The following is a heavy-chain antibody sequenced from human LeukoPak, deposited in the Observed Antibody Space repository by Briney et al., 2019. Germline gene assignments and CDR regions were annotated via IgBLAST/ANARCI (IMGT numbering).Heavy chain of an antibody. CDR1: GGSIGSYY. J-gene: IGHJ4*02. CDR2: IYYSGST. Sequence: SETLSLTCTVSGGSIGSYYWSWIRQPPGKGLEWIGYIYYSGSTNYNPSLKSRITISVDTSKNQFSLKLSSVTAADTAVYYCARGFYSPHYWGQGTLVSVSS. V-gene: IGHV4-59*01. D-gene: IGHD4-11*01. CDR3: ARGFYSPHY.